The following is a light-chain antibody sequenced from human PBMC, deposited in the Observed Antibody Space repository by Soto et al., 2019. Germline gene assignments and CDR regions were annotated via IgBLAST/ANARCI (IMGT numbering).Light chain of an antibody. V-gene: IGKV3-15*01. CDR2: GAS. CDR1: QSVSSN. J-gene: IGKJ2*01. CDR3: QQYNNWRT. Sequence: EIVMTQSPATLSVSPGERATLSCRARQSVSSNLAWYQQKPGQAPRLLIYGASTRATGIPAMFSGSGSGTEFTLTISSMQSEDFAVYYCQQYNNWRTFGQGTKQQIK.